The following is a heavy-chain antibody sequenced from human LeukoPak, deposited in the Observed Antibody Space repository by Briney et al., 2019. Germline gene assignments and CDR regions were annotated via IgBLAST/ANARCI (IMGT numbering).Heavy chain of an antibody. D-gene: IGHD4-17*01. V-gene: IGHV3-33*01. CDR1: GFTFSSYG. CDR2: IWYDGSNK. Sequence: GGSLRLSCAASGFTFSSYGMVWVRQAPGKGLEWVAIIWYDGSNKYYADSVKGRFTISKDNSKNTLYLQMNSLRAEDTAVYYCARVRGSGDYAWYFDLWGRGTLAAVSS. J-gene: IGHJ2*01. CDR3: ARVRGSGDYAWYFDL.